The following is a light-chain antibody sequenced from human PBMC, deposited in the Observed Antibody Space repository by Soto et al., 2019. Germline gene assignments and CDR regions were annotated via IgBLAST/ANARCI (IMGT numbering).Light chain of an antibody. CDR1: NGDVGRYNY. Sequence: QSALTQPRSVSGSPGQSVTISCTGTNGDVGRYNYVSWYQQLPGKAPNLLIYDVTKRPSGVPDRFSGSKSGNTASLTISGLQADDEADYHCCSFSGTYNWMFGGGTKLTVL. CDR2: DVT. V-gene: IGLV2-11*01. CDR3: CSFSGTYNWM. J-gene: IGLJ3*02.